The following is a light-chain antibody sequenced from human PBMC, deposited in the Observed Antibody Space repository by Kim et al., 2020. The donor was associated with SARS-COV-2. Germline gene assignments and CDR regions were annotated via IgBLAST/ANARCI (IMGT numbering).Light chain of an antibody. CDR1: SLRSYY. J-gene: IGLJ2*01. CDR3: NSRDSNDNVV. CDR2: GKN. V-gene: IGLV3-19*01. Sequence: SSELTQDPAVSVALGQTVRITCQGDSLRSYYATWYQQKPGQAPIRVIYGKNNRPSGIPDRFSGSSSGNTASLTITGTQAGDEADYYCNSRDSNDNVVFGGGTQLTVL.